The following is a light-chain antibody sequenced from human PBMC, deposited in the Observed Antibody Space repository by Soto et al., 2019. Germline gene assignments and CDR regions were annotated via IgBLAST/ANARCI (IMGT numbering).Light chain of an antibody. CDR3: QQSYSTPRT. CDR1: QSISSY. V-gene: IGKV1-39*01. CDR2: AAS. Sequence: DIQMTQSPSSLSASVGDSGTITCRARQSISSYLNWYQQKPWKAPTLLIYAASSLPSGVPSRFSGSGSGTDFTLTISSLQSEDFAIYYCQQSYSTPRTFGQGTKVEIK. J-gene: IGKJ1*01.